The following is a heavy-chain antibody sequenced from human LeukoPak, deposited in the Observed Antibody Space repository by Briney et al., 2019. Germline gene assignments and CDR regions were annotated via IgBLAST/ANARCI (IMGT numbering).Heavy chain of an antibody. CDR1: GFTFSSYE. V-gene: IGHV3-48*03. Sequence: GGSLRLSCAASGFTFSSYEMNWVRQAPGKGLKWVSYISSSGSTIYYADSVKGRFTISRDNAKNSLYLQMNSLRAEDTAVYYCARDRYYGSGRADYWGQGTLVTVSS. CDR2: ISSSGSTI. CDR3: ARDRYYGSGRADY. D-gene: IGHD3-10*01. J-gene: IGHJ4*02.